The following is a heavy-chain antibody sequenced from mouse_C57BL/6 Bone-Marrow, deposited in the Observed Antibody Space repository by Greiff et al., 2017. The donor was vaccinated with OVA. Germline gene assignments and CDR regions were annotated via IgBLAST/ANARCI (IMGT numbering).Heavy chain of an antibody. CDR3: ARGARYDYSFAY. J-gene: IGHJ3*01. Sequence: GIDFSRYWMSWVRRAPGKGLEWIGEINPDSSTINYAPSLKDKFIISRDNAKNTLYLQMSKVRSEDTALYYCARGARYDYSFAYWGQGTLVTVSA. CDR1: GIDFSRYW. V-gene: IGHV4-1*01. D-gene: IGHD2-4*01. CDR2: INPDSSTI.